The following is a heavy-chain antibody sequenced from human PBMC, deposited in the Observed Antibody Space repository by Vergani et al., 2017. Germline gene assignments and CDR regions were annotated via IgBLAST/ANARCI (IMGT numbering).Heavy chain of an antibody. V-gene: IGHV3-23*01. CDR1: GFTFSSYA. CDR2: ISGSGGST. CDR3: AKDRFTKYYDSSADYYMDV. J-gene: IGHJ6*03. Sequence: EVQLLESGGGLVQPGGSLRLSCAASGFTFSSYAMSWVRQAPGKGLEWVSAISGSGGSTYYADSVKGRFTISRDNSKNTLYLQMNSLRAEDKAVYYCAKDRFTKYYDSSADYYMDVWGKGTTVTVSS. D-gene: IGHD3-22*01.